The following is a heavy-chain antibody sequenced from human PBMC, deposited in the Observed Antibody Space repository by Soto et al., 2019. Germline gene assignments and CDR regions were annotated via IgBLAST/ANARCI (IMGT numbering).Heavy chain of an antibody. D-gene: IGHD4-17*01. CDR1: GFSLSTSGVG. CDR3: AHSMTTVTLGKLNWFDP. V-gene: IGHV2-5*02. Sequence: QITLKESGPTLVKPTQTLTLTCTFSGFSLSTSGVGVGWIRQPPGKALEWLALIYWDDDKRYSPSLKSRLTITNDTTKNQVVLTMTNMDPLDTATYYCAHSMTTVTLGKLNWFDPRGKGTLVTVSS. J-gene: IGHJ5*02. CDR2: IYWDDDK.